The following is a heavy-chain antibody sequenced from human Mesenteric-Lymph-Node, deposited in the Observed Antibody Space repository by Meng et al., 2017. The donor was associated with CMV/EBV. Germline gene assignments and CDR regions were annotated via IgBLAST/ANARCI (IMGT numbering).Heavy chain of an antibody. CDR1: GFTFDDYA. V-gene: IGHV3-9*01. CDR3: AKDRKSYYYGMDV. Sequence: SLMISCAASGFTFDDYAMHWVRQAPGKGLEWVSGISWSSGTIGYADSVRDRFTISRDNAKNSLYLQMNSLRADDTALYYCAKDRKSYYYGMDVWGQGTTVTVSS. CDR2: ISWSSGTI. J-gene: IGHJ6*02.